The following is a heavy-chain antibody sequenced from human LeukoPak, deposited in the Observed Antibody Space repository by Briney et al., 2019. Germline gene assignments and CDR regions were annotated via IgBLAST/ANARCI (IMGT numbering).Heavy chain of an antibody. D-gene: IGHD6-13*01. J-gene: IGHJ4*02. Sequence: GASVKVSCKASGYTFTNYDINWVRQASGQGLAWMGWMNPNSGNTGSAQKFQGRVTMTSNTSISTAHMELSSLRSEDTAVYYCARGLRREQQLLRAFDYWGQGTPVTVSS. V-gene: IGHV1-8*01. CDR1: GYTFTNYD. CDR3: ARGLRREQQLLRAFDY. CDR2: MNPNSGNT.